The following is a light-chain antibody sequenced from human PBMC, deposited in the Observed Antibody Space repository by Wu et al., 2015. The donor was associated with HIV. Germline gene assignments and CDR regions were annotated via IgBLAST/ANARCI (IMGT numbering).Light chain of an antibody. Sequence: EIVLTQSPGTLSLSPGERATLSCRASQSIDSTYLAWYQQRPGQAPRLLMYGTSSRAAGIPDRFSGSGSGTDFTLTISRVEPEXFAVYYCQQYFSSPFAFGRGTKVELK. V-gene: IGKV3-20*01. CDR1: QSIDSTY. J-gene: IGKJ4*01. CDR3: QQYFSSPFA. CDR2: GTS.